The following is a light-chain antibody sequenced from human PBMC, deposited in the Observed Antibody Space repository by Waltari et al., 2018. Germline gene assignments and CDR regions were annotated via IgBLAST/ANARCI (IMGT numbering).Light chain of an antibody. Sequence: SYELTQPPSVSVSPGQTARITCSGDNLGNKYASWYQQRPGQSPILVIYQDDKRPSGIPERFSGSSSGDTATLTISGTQAVDEAVYYCQTWGSGAVVFGGGTKVTVL. CDR2: QDD. J-gene: IGLJ3*02. V-gene: IGLV3-1*01. CDR3: QTWGSGAVV. CDR1: NLGNKY.